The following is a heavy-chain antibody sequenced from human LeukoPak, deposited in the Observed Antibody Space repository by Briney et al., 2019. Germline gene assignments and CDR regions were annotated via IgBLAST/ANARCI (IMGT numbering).Heavy chain of an antibody. D-gene: IGHD5-24*01. V-gene: IGHV5-51*01. CDR3: ARDIEMATIYGAFDI. CDR1: GYSFTSYW. CDR2: IYPGDSDS. Sequence: GESLKISCKGSGYSFTSYWIAWVRQMPGKGLEWMGIIYPGDSDSRYSPSLQGQVTISADKSITTAYLQWSSLKASDTAMYYCARDIEMATIYGAFDIWGQGTMVTVSS. J-gene: IGHJ3*02.